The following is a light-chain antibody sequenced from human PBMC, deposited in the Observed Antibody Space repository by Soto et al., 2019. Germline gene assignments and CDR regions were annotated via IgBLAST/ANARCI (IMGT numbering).Light chain of an antibody. CDR2: GAS. CDR3: QQYASSLT. Sequence: EIVLTQSPGSLSLSLGERATLSCRASQSVDSAFFAWYQQKPGQPPRLLMYGASRRATGIPDRFSGSGSGTDFTLTISRLEPADFAVYYCQQYASSLTFGQGTKVEI. CDR1: QSVDSAF. J-gene: IGKJ1*01. V-gene: IGKV3-20*01.